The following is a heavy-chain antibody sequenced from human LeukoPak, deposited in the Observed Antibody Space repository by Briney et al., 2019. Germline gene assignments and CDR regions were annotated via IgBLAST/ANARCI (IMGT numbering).Heavy chain of an antibody. CDR1: GFTVSRYG. D-gene: IGHD5-12*01. CDR2: ISYDGSNK. J-gene: IGHJ4*02. Sequence: GGSLRLSCAASGFTVSRYGVHGVRQAPGKGLEWVAVISYDGSNKSHADSVQGRFTISRDKSKSTLCLQMNSLRAEDTAVYYCARIDIVATAGFDYWGQGTLVTVSS. CDR3: ARIDIVATAGFDY. V-gene: IGHV3-30-3*01.